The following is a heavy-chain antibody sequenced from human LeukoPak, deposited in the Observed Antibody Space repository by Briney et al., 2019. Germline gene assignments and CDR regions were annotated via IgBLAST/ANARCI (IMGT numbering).Heavy chain of an antibody. CDR1: GFTVSRNY. V-gene: IGHV3-53*01. D-gene: IGHD3-16*01. CDR2: IYSGGST. Sequence: GGSLRLSCAAWGFTVSRNYMRGVRQAAGKGVEGVSVIYSGGSTYYADSVKGRFTISRDNSKNTLYLQMNSLRAEDTAVYYCASGRDYVWGSYGGQGTLVTVS. J-gene: IGHJ4*02. CDR3: ASGRDYVWGSY.